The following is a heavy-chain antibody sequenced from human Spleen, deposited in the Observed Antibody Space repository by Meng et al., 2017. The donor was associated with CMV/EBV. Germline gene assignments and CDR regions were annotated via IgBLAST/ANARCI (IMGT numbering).Heavy chain of an antibody. V-gene: IGHV1-2*02. CDR2: IKPNNGGT. CDR1: GCTFTGYY. CDR3: ATSRRSP. J-gene: IGHJ5*02. Sequence: ASVKVSCKAFGCTFTGYYMHWVRQAPGQGLEWMGCIKPNNGGTNYAQKFQDRVTMTGDTSINTAYMELSNLRSDDTAVYYCATSRRSPWGQGTLVTVSS.